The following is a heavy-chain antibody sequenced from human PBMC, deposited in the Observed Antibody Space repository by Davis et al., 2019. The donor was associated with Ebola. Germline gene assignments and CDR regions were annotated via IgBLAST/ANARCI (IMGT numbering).Heavy chain of an antibody. D-gene: IGHD3-3*01. CDR2: INPNSGGT. V-gene: IGHV1-2*04. CDR3: ARDRLGWSGYYVDP. CDR1: GYTFTGYY. Sequence: ASVKVSCKASGYTFTGYYMHWVRQAPGQGLEWMGWINPNSGGTNYAQKFQGWVTMTRDTSISTAYMELSRLRSDDTAVYYCARDRLGWSGYYVDPWGQGTLVTVSS. J-gene: IGHJ5*02.